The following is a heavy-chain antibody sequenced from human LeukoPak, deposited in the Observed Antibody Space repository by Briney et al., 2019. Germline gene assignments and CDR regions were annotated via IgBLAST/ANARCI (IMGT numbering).Heavy chain of an antibody. CDR2: INAGGGST. D-gene: IGHD3-22*01. V-gene: IGHV3-23*01. CDR1: GFTFNNYA. CDR3: AKARAFSYDSSYY. Sequence: GGSLRLSCAASGFTFNNYAMSWVRQAPGKGLEWVSSINAGGGSTDYADSVKGRFTISRDISKNTLYLQMNSLRVDDTAVYYCAKARAFSYDSSYYWGQGTLVTVSS. J-gene: IGHJ4*02.